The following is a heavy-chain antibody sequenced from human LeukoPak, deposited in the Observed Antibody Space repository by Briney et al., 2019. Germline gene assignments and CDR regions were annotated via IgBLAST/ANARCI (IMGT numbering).Heavy chain of an antibody. CDR2: ISSDGRAK. CDR3: AKDRDLSDSSTYSVH. D-gene: IGHD3-22*01. V-gene: IGHV3-30*18. J-gene: IGHJ4*02. Sequence: PGGSLRLPCAASGFTFSSFGMNWVRQAPGKGLEWVAVISSDGRAKYYADSVKGRFTISRDNSKKTVYLQMNSLGEDDTAVYYCAKDRDLSDSSTYSVHWGQGTLVTVSS. CDR1: GFTFSSFG.